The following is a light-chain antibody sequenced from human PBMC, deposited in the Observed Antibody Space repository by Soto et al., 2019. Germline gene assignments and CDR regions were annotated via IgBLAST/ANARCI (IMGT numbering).Light chain of an antibody. CDR3: QQYGNSRGT. V-gene: IGKV3-20*01. J-gene: IGKJ1*01. Sequence: DIVLTQSPGTLSLSPVDIATLSCMASQSVSTSYLAWYQQKPGQAPRLLIYGASSRATGIPDRFSGSGSGTDFTLTISGLEPEDFAVYYCQQYGNSRGTFGQGTKVDI. CDR2: GAS. CDR1: QSVSTSY.